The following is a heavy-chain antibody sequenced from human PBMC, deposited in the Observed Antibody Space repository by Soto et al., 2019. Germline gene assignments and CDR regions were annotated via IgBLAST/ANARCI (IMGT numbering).Heavy chain of an antibody. Sequence: SVKVSCKASGGTFSSYAISWVRQAPGQGLEWMGGIIPIFGTASYAQKFQGRVTITADESTSTAYMELSSLRSEDTAVYYFARVFLREPGIGATAFDYWGQGTLVTVSS. CDR3: ARVFLREPGIGATAFDY. CDR2: IIPIFGTA. J-gene: IGHJ4*02. V-gene: IGHV1-69*13. CDR1: GGTFSSYA. D-gene: IGHD6-13*01.